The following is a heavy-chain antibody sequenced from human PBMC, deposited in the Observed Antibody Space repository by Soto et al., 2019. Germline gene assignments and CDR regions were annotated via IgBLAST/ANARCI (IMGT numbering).Heavy chain of an antibody. V-gene: IGHV3-53*01. Sequence: GGSLRLSCAASGFTVSANYMGWVRLAPGKGLEWVSVLSSGGRTYSPDSVEGRFTISGANSKNTVYLQMHSLRAEDKDVYYCATNNTPRGMDVWGQGTTVTVSS. J-gene: IGHJ6*02. D-gene: IGHD1-20*01. CDR3: ATNNTPRGMDV. CDR1: GFTVSANY. CDR2: LSSGGRT.